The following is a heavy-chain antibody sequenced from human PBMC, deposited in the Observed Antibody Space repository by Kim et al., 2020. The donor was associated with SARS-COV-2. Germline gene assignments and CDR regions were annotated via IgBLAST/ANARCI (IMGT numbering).Heavy chain of an antibody. CDR3: TSGIQHAFGY. CDR2: ITGGRDTI. Sequence: GGSLRLSCAASGFTFNIYSMNWVRQAPGKGLEWVSYITGGRDTIHYADSVKGRFTISRDNAKNSLFLQMNSLIDEDTAVYYCTSGIQHAFGYWGQGILVTVSS. V-gene: IGHV3-48*02. D-gene: IGHD5-18*01. CDR1: GFTFNIYS. J-gene: IGHJ4*02.